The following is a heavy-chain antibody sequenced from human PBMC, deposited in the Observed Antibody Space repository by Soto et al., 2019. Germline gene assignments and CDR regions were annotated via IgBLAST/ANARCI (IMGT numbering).Heavy chain of an antibody. V-gene: IGHV5-51*01. CDR2: IYPGDSDT. CDR1: GYSLDSHW. CDR3: ARLVAAAGSGYFDF. Sequence: LKISCKGSGYSLDSHWIGWVRQMPGKGLEWMGIIYPGDSDTTYSPSFQGQVTLSVDNSISTAYLQWSSLRASDTAIYYCARLVAAAGSGYFDFWGQGTLVTVSS. J-gene: IGHJ4*02. D-gene: IGHD6-13*01.